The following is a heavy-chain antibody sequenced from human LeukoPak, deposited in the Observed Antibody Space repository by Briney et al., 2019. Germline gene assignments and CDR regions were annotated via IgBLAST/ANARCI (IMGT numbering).Heavy chain of an antibody. CDR1: GGSISSYY. J-gene: IGHJ3*02. V-gene: IGHV4-59*01. D-gene: IGHD6-6*01. CDR2: IYYSGST. CDR3: ARYHREYSSPAMAFDI. Sequence: SETLSLTCTVSGGSISSYYWGWIRQPPGKGLEWIGYIYYSGSTNYNPSLKSRVTISVDTSKNQFSLKLSSVTAADTAVYYCARYHREYSSPAMAFDIWGQGTMVTVSS.